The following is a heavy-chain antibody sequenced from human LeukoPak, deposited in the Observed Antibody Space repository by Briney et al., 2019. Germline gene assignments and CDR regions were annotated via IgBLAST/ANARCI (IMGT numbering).Heavy chain of an antibody. J-gene: IGHJ4*02. Sequence: ASVKVSCKVSGYTLTELSMRWVRQAPGKGLEWMGGFDPEDGETIYAQKFQGRVTMTEDTSTDTAYMELSSLRSEDTAVYYCATFPRGYSYGSIDYWGQGTLVTVSS. D-gene: IGHD5-18*01. CDR3: ATFPRGYSYGSIDY. V-gene: IGHV1-24*01. CDR2: FDPEDGET. CDR1: GYTLTELS.